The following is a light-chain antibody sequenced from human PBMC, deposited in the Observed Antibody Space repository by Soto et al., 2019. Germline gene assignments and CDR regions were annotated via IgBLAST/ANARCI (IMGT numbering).Light chain of an antibody. CDR1: SSDVGGYDY. CDR3: SSYTSSSALV. CDR2: EVS. V-gene: IGLV2-14*01. J-gene: IGLJ2*01. Sequence: QSALTQPASVSGSPGQSITISCTGTSSDVGGYDYVSWYQHHPGKVPKLIIYEVSKRPSGVSHRFSGSKSGNTPSLTISGLQAEDEADYYCSSYTSSSALVFGGGTKVTVL.